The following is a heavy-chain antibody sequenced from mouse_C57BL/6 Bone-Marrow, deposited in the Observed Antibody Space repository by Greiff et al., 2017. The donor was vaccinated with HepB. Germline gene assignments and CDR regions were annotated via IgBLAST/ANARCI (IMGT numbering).Heavy chain of an antibody. D-gene: IGHD1-1*01. V-gene: IGHV5-17*01. CDR1: GFTFSDYG. J-gene: IGHJ4*01. CDR2: ISSGSSTI. CDR3: ARGFMGYAMDY. Sequence: DVKLVESGGGLVKPGGSLKLSCAASGFTFSDYGMHWVRQAPEKGLEWVAYISSGSSTIYYADTVKGRFTISRDNAKNTLFLQMTSLRSEDTAMYYCARGFMGYAMDYWGQGTSVTVSS.